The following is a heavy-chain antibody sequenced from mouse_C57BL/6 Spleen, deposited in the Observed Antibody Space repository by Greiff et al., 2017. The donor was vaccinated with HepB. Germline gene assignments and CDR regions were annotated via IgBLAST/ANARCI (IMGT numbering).Heavy chain of an antibody. D-gene: IGHD1-1*01. CDR1: GFSLTSYG. CDR2: IWSGGST. J-gene: IGHJ4*01. Sequence: VKLQQSGPGLVQPSQSLSITCTVSGFSLTSYGVHWVRQSPGKGLEWLGVIWSGGSTDYNAAFISRLSISKDNSKSQVFFKMNSLQADDTAIYYCASSLYGSSYGAMDYWGQGTSVTVSS. CDR3: ASSLYGSSYGAMDY. V-gene: IGHV2-2*01.